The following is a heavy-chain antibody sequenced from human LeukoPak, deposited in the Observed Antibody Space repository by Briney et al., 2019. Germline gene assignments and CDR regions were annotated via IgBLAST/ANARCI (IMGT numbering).Heavy chain of an antibody. Sequence: NPSETLSLPCTVSGGSISSYSWSWIRQPPGRGREWIGYIYYSGSTNYNPSLKSRVTISVDTSKNLFSLKLSSVTAADTAVYYCARTVYDRDAFDIWGQGTMVTVSS. CDR3: ARTVYDRDAFDI. V-gene: IGHV4-59*01. CDR1: GGSISSYS. J-gene: IGHJ3*02. D-gene: IGHD3-22*01. CDR2: IYYSGST.